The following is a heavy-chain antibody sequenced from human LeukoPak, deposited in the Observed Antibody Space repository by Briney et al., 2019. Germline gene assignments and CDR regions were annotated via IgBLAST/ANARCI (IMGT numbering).Heavy chain of an antibody. V-gene: IGHV3-23*01. D-gene: IGHD1-1*01. CDR2: MKGGGGDT. Sequence: GGSLRLSCAASGFSFSSYAMSWVRQAPVRGLGWVASMKGGGGDTFYADFVKGRFTLSRDDSRNTIYLQLNSLRVEDTAVYYCAKANWVSNADAVSWGQGTLVTVSS. J-gene: IGHJ5*02. CDR3: AKANWVSNADAVS. CDR1: GFSFSSYA.